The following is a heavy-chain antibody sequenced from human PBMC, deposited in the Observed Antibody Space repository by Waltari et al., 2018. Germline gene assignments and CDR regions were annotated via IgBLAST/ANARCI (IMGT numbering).Heavy chain of an antibody. V-gene: IGHV3-30*18. CDR3: AKENNDLLCDS. CDR1: GFSFSSYG. Sequence: QVQLEESGGGVVQPGRSLRLSCAASGFSFSSYGMPWVRQAPGKGLEWVAVIGHDGSLKYYADSVRGRFTISRDNSKNTLFLEMNSLRGEDTAVYYCAKENNDLLCDSWGQGTQVTVSS. D-gene: IGHD2-15*01. CDR2: IGHDGSLK. J-gene: IGHJ5*01.